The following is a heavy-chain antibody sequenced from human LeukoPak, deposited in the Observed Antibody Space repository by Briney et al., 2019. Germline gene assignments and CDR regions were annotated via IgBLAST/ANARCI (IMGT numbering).Heavy chain of an antibody. V-gene: IGHV4-59*01. CDR2: IYDSGST. CDR1: GGSISGYY. D-gene: IGHD3-16*01. J-gene: IGHJ4*02. Sequence: SETLSLTCTVSGGSISGYYWSWIRQTPGKGLEWIGHIYDSGSTTYNPSLKSRVTMSVDTSKTKFSLNLNSVTAADTAVYYCARGRIGGPKAPFDYWGQGTLVTVSS. CDR3: ARGRIGGPKAPFDY.